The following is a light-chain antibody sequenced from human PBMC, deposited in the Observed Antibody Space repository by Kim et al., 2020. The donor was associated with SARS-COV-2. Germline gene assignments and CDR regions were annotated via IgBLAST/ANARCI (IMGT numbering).Light chain of an antibody. CDR3: QQYNHWPPYT. CDR2: GAS. J-gene: IGKJ2*01. Sequence: VSTGESITRSCKTSQIISDNVAWYQQKPGQAPRLVMYGASTRATGIPARFSGSGSVTEFTLTISGLQSEDFAVYYCQQYNHWPPYTFGQGTKLEI. V-gene: IGKV3-15*01. CDR1: QIISDN.